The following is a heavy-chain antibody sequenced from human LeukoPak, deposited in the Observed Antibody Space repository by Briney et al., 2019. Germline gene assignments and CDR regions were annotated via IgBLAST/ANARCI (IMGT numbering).Heavy chain of an antibody. D-gene: IGHD1-26*01. CDR2: ISPGGGTT. J-gene: IGHJ6*02. V-gene: IGHV3-23*01. CDR1: GFAFGSEA. Sequence: GGSLRLSCAVSGFAFGSEAMSWVRQSPARGLEWVASISPGGGTTYYADYVKGRFTISRDNSKNSLFVQMNSLRADDTAVFYCVRVAIAEALGYYAMDVWGQGTTVTVSS. CDR3: VRVAIAEALGYYAMDV.